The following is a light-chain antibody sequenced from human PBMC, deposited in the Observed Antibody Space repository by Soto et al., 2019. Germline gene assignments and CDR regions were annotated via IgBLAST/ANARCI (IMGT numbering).Light chain of an antibody. CDR2: GAS. Sequence: EIVLTQSSAPLSLSPGERATLSWWVSQTVTNNYLAWYQQKPGLGPRLISYGASTRATGIPARFSGSGSGTEFTLTSSSLQSGDFAVYYCQQYNNWPWTVGSGTKVDIK. CDR1: QTVTNN. J-gene: IGKJ1*01. CDR3: QQYNNWPWT. V-gene: IGKV3-15*01.